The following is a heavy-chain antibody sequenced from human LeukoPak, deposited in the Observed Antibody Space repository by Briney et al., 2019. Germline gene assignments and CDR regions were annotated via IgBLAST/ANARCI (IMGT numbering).Heavy chain of an antibody. V-gene: IGHV4-59*08. CDR2: IYYSGST. CDR3: ARRPYSSGWYGWYFDL. CDR1: GGSISSYY. J-gene: IGHJ2*01. D-gene: IGHD6-19*01. Sequence: SETLSLTCTVSGGSISSYYWSWIRQPPGKGLEWIGYIYYSGSTNYNPSLKSRVTISVDTSKNQFSLKLSSVTAADTAVYYCARRPYSSGWYGWYFDLWGRGTLVTVSS.